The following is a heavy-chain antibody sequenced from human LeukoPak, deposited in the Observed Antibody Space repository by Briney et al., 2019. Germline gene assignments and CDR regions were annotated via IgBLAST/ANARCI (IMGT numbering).Heavy chain of an antibody. J-gene: IGHJ4*02. CDR2: ISSSSSYI. D-gene: IGHD2-15*01. Sequence: PGGSLRLSRAASGFTFSSYSMNWVRQAPGKGLEWVSSISSSSSYIYHADSVKGRFTISRDNAKNSLYLQMNSLRAEDTAVYYCARDVVVAAKLDYWGQGTLVTVSS. V-gene: IGHV3-21*01. CDR1: GFTFSSYS. CDR3: ARDVVVAAKLDY.